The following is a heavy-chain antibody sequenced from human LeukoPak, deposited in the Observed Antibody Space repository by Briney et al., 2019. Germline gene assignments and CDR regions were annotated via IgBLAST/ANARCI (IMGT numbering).Heavy chain of an antibody. CDR2: IKQDGSEK. CDR3: GREWAVDF. V-gene: IGHV3-7*01. J-gene: IGHJ4*02. Sequence: GGSLRLSCAASGFTFNSYSMTWVRQAPGKGLECVAIIKQDGSEKYYVNSVKGRFTISRDNAKNSLYLQMNSLRVEDTAVYYCGREWAVDFWGQGTLVTVSS. CDR1: GFTFNSYS.